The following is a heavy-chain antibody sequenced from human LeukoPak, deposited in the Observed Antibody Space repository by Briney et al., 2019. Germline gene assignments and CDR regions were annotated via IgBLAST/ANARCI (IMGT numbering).Heavy chain of an antibody. D-gene: IGHD1-1*01. CDR3: ARLERKENWFDP. Sequence: GESLKISCKGSRYSFTSYWIGWVRQMPGKGLEWMGIIYPGDSDTRYSPSFRGQVTISADKSISTAYLQRSSLKASDTAMYYCARLERKENWFDPWGQGTLVTVSS. CDR1: RYSFTSYW. V-gene: IGHV5-51*01. CDR2: IYPGDSDT. J-gene: IGHJ5*02.